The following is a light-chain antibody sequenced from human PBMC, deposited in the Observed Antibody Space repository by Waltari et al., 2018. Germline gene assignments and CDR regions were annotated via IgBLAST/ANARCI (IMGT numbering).Light chain of an antibody. Sequence: DIQMTQSPSSLSASVGDRVTITCQASQDIRKFLNWFQQKPGTAPKVVIYDASNLKKGVPSRFSGSGSGTRFTLTISSLQPDDFATYYCQQYDILPLTFGGGTRVE. V-gene: IGKV1-33*01. CDR2: DAS. CDR3: QQYDILPLT. CDR1: QDIRKF. J-gene: IGKJ4*01.